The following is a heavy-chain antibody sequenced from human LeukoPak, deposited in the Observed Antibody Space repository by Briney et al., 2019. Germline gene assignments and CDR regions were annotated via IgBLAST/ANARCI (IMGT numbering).Heavy chain of an antibody. CDR1: GFTFDDYA. J-gene: IGHJ4*02. Sequence: PGGSLRLSCAASGFTFDDYAMHWVRQAPGKGLEWVSGISWNSGSIGYADSVKGRFTISRDNAKNSLYLQMNSLRTEDTALYYCAKSRILAFYFDYWGQGTLVTASS. CDR2: ISWNSGSI. D-gene: IGHD2-15*01. V-gene: IGHV3-9*01. CDR3: AKSRILAFYFDY.